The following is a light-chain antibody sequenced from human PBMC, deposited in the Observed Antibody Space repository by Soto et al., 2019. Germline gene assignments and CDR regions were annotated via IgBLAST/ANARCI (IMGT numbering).Light chain of an antibody. CDR2: EVS. CDR1: SSDVGGYNY. J-gene: IGLJ3*02. Sequence: QSALTQPASVSGSPGQSITISCTGTSSDVGGYNYVSWYQHHPGKAPKLIIYEVSNRPSGVSNRFSGSKSGNTASLTISGLQADDEADYYCSSYTSSSTRLFGGGTKLTVL. V-gene: IGLV2-14*01. CDR3: SSYTSSSTRL.